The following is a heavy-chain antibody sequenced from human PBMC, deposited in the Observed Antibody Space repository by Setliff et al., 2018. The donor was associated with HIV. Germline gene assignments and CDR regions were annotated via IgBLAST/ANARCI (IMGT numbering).Heavy chain of an antibody. D-gene: IGHD3-10*01. CDR1: GGTFSSYV. Sequence: SVKVSCKASGGTFSSYVISWVRQAPGQGLEWMGGITPVFGPPNYAEKFQRRLTITADESTNTAYMELSSLKSEDTAVYYCARDNSYYYGSGGHHFHGVDVWGQGATVTVSS. V-gene: IGHV1-69*13. CDR2: ITPVFGPP. CDR3: ARDNSYYYGSGGHHFHGVDV. J-gene: IGHJ6*02.